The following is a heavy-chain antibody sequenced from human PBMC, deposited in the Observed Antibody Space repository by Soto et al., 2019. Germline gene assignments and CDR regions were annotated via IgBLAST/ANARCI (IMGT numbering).Heavy chain of an antibody. J-gene: IGHJ2*01. Sequence: QVQLVESGGGVVQPGRSLRLSCAASGFTFSSYAMHWVRQVPGKGLEWVAVISYDGSNKYYADSVKGRFTISRDNSKNTLDLQMNSLRAEDTAVYYCARPLWRDDDNWGYFDLWGRGTLVTVSS. V-gene: IGHV3-30-3*01. CDR3: ARPLWRDDDNWGYFDL. CDR1: GFTFSSYA. CDR2: ISYDGSNK. D-gene: IGHD3-16*01.